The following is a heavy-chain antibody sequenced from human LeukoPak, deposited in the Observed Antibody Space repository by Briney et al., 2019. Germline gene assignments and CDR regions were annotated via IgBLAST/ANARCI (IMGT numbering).Heavy chain of an antibody. CDR2: ISWNSGSI. J-gene: IGHJ4*02. D-gene: IGHD3-10*01. Sequence: GGSLRLSCAASGFTFDDYAMHWVRQAPGKGLEWVSGISWNSGSIGYADSVKGRFTISRDNAKNSLYLQMSSLRAEDTAVYYCARARYYYGSGSPYTDYWGQGALVTVSS. CDR3: ARARYYYGSGSPYTDY. V-gene: IGHV3-9*01. CDR1: GFTFDDYA.